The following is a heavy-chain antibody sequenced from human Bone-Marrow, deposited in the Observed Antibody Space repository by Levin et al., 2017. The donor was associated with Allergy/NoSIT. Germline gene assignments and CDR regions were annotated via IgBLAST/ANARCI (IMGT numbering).Heavy chain of an antibody. V-gene: IGHV4-61*01. Sequence: SQTLSLTCKVYGTSINSGSNHWSWIRQSPGTGLEWIGHIDYRGSTTYNPSLRSRVTISTDTSKNQFSLTLTSVTVADTAVYYCARDLDYYYYMDVWGKGTTVTVSS. J-gene: IGHJ6*03. CDR3: ARDLDYYYYMDV. CDR2: IDYRGST. CDR1: GTSINSGSNH.